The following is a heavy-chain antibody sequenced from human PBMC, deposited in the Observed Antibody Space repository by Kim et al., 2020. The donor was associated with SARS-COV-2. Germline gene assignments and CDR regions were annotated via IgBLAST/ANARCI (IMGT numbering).Heavy chain of an antibody. CDR1: GFTVSSNY. V-gene: IGHV3-66*02. Sequence: WGSLRLSCAASGFTVSSNYMSWVRQAPGKGLEWVSVIYSGGSTYYADSVKGRFTISRDNSKNTLYLQMNSLRAEDTAVYYCAYSGYPSIKGTDYWGQGTLVTVSS. CDR3: AYSGYPSIKGTDY. CDR2: IYSGGST. J-gene: IGHJ4*02. D-gene: IGHD5-12*01.